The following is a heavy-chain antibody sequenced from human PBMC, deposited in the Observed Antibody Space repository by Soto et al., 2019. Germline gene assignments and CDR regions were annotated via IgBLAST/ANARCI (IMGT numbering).Heavy chain of an antibody. CDR1: GGSLSGYY. J-gene: IGHJ4*02. CDR3: ARGQEGVVATH. CDR2: IKDGGRT. D-gene: IGHD5-12*01. Sequence: QVQLQQWGAGLLKPSETLSLNCAVNGGSLSGYYWSWIRQPPGKGLEWIGEIKDGGRTNYSPSLRRRGTISSVTSSNQLTRRLYSVTAADTGVYSWARGQEGVVATHWDQGTLVTVSS. V-gene: IGHV4-34*01.